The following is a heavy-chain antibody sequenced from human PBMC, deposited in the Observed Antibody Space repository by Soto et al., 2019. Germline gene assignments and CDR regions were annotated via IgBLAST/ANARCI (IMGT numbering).Heavy chain of an antibody. CDR3: ARDFVYCSGGSCYPYFDY. D-gene: IGHD2-15*01. V-gene: IGHV1-2*04. CDR2: INPNSGGT. J-gene: IGHJ4*02. CDR1: GYTFTGYY. Sequence: ASVKVSCKASGYTFTGYYMHWVRHAPGQGLEWMGWINPNSGGTNYAQKFQGWVTMTRDTSISTAYMELSRLRSDDTAVYYCARDFVYCSGGSCYPYFDYWGQGTLVTVSS.